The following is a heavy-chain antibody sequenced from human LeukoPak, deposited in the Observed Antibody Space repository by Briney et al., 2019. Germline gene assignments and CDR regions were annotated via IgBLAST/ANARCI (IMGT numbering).Heavy chain of an antibody. J-gene: IGHJ4*02. V-gene: IGHV1-2*02. CDR2: ISPDSGDT. CDR3: ARGFRTQQLVQGY. D-gene: IGHD6-13*01. CDR1: GYPFTGYH. Sequence: ASVKVSCKASGYPFTGYHVQWVRQAPGQGLEWIGRISPDSGDTIYAQKFQGRVTMTRNTSISTAYMELSSLRSEDTAVYYCARGFRTQQLVQGYWGQGTLVTVSS.